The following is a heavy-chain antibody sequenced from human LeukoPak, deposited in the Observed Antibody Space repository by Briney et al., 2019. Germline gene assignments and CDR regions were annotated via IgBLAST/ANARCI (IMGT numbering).Heavy chain of an antibody. CDR1: GYTFTGYY. D-gene: IGHD3-22*01. Sequence: GASVKVSCKASGYTFTGYYMHWVRQAPGQGLEWMGWINPNSGGTNYAQKFQGRVTMTRDTSISTAYMELSGLRSDDTAVYYCARSYYDSSGYFAYWGQGTLVTVSS. CDR2: INPNSGGT. J-gene: IGHJ4*02. V-gene: IGHV1-2*02. CDR3: ARSYYDSSGYFAY.